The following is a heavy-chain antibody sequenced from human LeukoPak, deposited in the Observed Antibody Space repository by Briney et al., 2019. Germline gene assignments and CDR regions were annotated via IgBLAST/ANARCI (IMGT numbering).Heavy chain of an antibody. D-gene: IGHD6-13*01. CDR1: GGSISSGGYY. CDR3: ANGKRGYSGSWVWFDP. V-gene: IGHV4-31*03. Sequence: PSETLSLTCTVSGGSISSGGYYWSWIRQHPGKGLEWIGYIYYSGSTYYNPSLKSRVTISVDTSKKQFSLKLSSVTAADTAVYYCANGKRGYSGSWVWFDPWGQGTLVTVSS. CDR2: IYYSGST. J-gene: IGHJ5*02.